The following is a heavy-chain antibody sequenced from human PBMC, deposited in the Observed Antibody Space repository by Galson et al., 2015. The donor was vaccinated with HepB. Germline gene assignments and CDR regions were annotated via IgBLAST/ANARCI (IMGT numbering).Heavy chain of an antibody. Sequence: SLRLSCAASGFTFSSYAMHWVRQAPGKGLEWVSVISASAFSTYCADSVEGRFTISRDNSKNTVYLQMNSLRVEGTAVYYCARRDSGSYHMLDYWGQGTLVTVSS. J-gene: IGHJ4*02. CDR2: ISASAFST. D-gene: IGHD1-26*01. V-gene: IGHV3-23*01. CDR3: ARRDSGSYHMLDY. CDR1: GFTFSSYA.